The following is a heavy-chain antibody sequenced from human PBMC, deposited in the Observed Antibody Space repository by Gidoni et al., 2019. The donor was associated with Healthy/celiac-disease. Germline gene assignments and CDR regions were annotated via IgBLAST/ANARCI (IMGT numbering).Heavy chain of an antibody. V-gene: IGHV4-61*01. CDR1: GGSVSSGSYY. CDR3: ARGLRASWSYYFDY. CDR2: IYYSGST. J-gene: IGHJ4*02. Sequence: QVQLQESGPGLVKPSETLSLNCTVSGGSVSSGSYYWSWIRQPPGKGLEWIGYIYYSGSTNYNPSLKSRVTISVDTSKNQFSLKLSSVTAADTAVYYCARGLRASWSYYFDYWGQGTLVTVSS. D-gene: IGHD1-26*01.